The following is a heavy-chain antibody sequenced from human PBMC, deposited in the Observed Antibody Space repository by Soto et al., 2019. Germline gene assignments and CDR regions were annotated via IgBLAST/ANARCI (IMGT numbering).Heavy chain of an antibody. CDR2: ISSSSSTI. J-gene: IGHJ6*02. Sequence: GGSLRLSCAASGFTFSSYSMNWVRQAPGKGLEWVSYISSSSSTIYYADSVKGRFTISRDNAKNSLYLPMNSLRAEDTAVYYCAKGITDTGGYYYYSMDVWGQGTAVTVSS. V-gene: IGHV3-48*01. D-gene: IGHD2-15*01. CDR1: GFTFSSYS. CDR3: AKGITDTGGYYYYSMDV.